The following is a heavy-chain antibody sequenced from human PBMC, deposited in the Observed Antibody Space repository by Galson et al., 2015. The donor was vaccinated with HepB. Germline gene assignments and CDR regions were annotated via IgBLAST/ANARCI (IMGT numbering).Heavy chain of an antibody. Sequence: SLRLSCAASGFTFSGCGMHWVRQAPGKGLEWVARISEDGSGDYYADSVKGRFTISRDNSKNTVYLQMNSLRGEDAAVYYCATEKHSGDKIDSWGQGTLVTVSS. CDR3: ATEKHSGDKIDS. J-gene: IGHJ4*02. D-gene: IGHD5-12*01. CDR2: ISEDGSGD. V-gene: IGHV3-30*04. CDR1: GFTFSGCG.